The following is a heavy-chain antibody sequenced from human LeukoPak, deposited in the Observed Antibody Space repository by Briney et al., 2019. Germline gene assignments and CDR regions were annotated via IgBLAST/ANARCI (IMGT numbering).Heavy chain of an antibody. J-gene: IGHJ5*02. V-gene: IGHV3-7*01. D-gene: IGHD6-6*01. CDR1: GFTFSGSW. CDR3: ARHGLAARGNWFDP. Sequence: QPGGSLRLSCAGSGFTFSGSWMSWVRQAPGKGLEWVANINQDGSGEYYVDSVKGRFTISRDNAKNSLYLQMNSLRAEDTAVYYCARHGLAARGNWFDPWGQGTLVSVSS. CDR2: INQDGSGE.